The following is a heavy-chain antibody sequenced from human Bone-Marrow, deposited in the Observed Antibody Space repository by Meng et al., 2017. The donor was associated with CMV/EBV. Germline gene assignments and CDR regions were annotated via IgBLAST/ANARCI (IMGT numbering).Heavy chain of an antibody. CDR2: MNPNSGNT. J-gene: IGHJ3*02. V-gene: IGHV1-8*03. Sequence: ASVKVSCKASGYTFFSYDINWVRQATGQGLEWMGWMNPNSGNTGHAQKFQGRVTITSNTSISTAYMELSSLRSEDTAVYYCARAHPPQNAFDIWGQGTMVTVSS. CDR1: GYTFFSYD. CDR3: ARAHPPQNAFDI. D-gene: IGHD1-14*01.